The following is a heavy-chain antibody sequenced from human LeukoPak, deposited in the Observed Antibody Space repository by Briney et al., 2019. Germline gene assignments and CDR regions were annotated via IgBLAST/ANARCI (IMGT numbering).Heavy chain of an antibody. D-gene: IGHD3-22*01. CDR1: GGSISSSSDY. Sequence: SETLSLTCTVSGGSISSSSDYWGWIRQPPGKGLEWIGSIYYNGITNYNPSLKSRVTISVDTSKNQFSLKLSSATAADTAVYYCARVSHFDSSGYSPWGQGTLVTVSS. CDR3: ARVSHFDSSGYSP. CDR2: IYYNGIT. V-gene: IGHV4-39*07. J-gene: IGHJ4*02.